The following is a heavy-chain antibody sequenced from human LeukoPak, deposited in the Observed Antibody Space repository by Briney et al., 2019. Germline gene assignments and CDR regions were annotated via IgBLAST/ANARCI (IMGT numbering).Heavy chain of an antibody. CDR2: IIPIFGTA. J-gene: IGHJ6*03. D-gene: IGHD3-3*01. CDR3: ARERYYDFWSGPRYYYYYYMDV. CDR1: GGTFSSYA. V-gene: IGHV1-69*13. Sequence: SVKVSCKASGGTFSSYAISWVRQAPGQGLEWMGGIIPIFGTANYAQKFQGRVTITADESTSTAYMELSSLRSEDTAVYYCARERYYDFWSGPRYYYYYYMDVWGKGTTVTVSS.